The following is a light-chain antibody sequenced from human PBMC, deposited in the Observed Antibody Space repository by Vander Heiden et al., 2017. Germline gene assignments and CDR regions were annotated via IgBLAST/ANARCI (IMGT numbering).Light chain of an antibody. V-gene: IGKV1-9*01. CDR2: GAS. CDR3: QQLDSYPYT. J-gene: IGKJ2*01. CDR1: QGISSY. Sequence: DIQLTQSSSFLSASVVDTITITCRASQGISSYLAWYQQKPGKAPKLLIYGASTLQSGVPSKFSGSGSGTEFTLTISSLQPEDFATYYCQQLDSYPYTFGQGTKLEIK.